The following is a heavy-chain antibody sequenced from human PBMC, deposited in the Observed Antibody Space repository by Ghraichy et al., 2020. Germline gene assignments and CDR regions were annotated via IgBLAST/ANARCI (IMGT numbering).Heavy chain of an antibody. D-gene: IGHD3-22*01. CDR1: GASISSYY. Sequence: SETLSLTCTVSGASISSYYWSWIRQPPGKGLEWIGYIFYSGSTNYNPSLKSRVTISIDTSRNQFSLKLSSVTAADTAVYYCARGERVPTLGRQNYYSASSGYHPFDYWGQGTLVTVSS. V-gene: IGHV4-59*01. CDR3: ARGERVPTLGRQNYYSASSGYHPFDY. CDR2: IFYSGST. J-gene: IGHJ4*02.